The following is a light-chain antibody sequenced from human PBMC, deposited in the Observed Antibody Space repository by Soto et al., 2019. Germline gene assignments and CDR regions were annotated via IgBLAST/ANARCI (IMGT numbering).Light chain of an antibody. V-gene: IGLV2-23*02. CDR3: CSSAGRPYV. CDR1: TRDVGSYNF. Sequence: QSALTQPASVSGSPGQSITITCTGTTRDVGSYNFISWYQQHPGKAPKVIIKDLNKRPSGVSNRFSGSKSGNTASLTISGHEPEEEAYYYCCSSAGRPYVFGAGTKLTVL. CDR2: DLN. J-gene: IGLJ2*01.